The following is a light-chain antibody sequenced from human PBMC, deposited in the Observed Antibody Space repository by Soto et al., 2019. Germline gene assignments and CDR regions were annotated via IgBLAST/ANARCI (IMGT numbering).Light chain of an antibody. Sequence: DIQMTQSPSTLSASVGDRVTITCRASQSISNSLAWYQQKPGKAPKLLIYKASVLQSRVPSRFSGSGSGTEFTLTISSLQPDDFATYFCQEFNTYSGTFGQGTKMEIK. J-gene: IGKJ1*01. CDR2: KAS. V-gene: IGKV1-5*03. CDR3: QEFNTYSGT. CDR1: QSISNS.